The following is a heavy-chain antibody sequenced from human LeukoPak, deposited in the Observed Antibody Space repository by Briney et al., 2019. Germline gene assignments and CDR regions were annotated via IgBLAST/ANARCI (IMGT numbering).Heavy chain of an antibody. V-gene: IGHV4-31*03. Sequence: SQTLSLTCTVSGGSISSGGYYWSWIRQHPGKGLEWIGYIYYSGSTYYNPSLKSRITISVDTCKNQFSLKLSSVTAADTAVYSCARDRGYCSGGSCYSALRFQHWGQGTLVTVSS. CDR2: IYYSGST. D-gene: IGHD2-15*01. CDR3: ARDRGYCSGGSCYSALRFQH. CDR1: GGSISSGGYY. J-gene: IGHJ1*01.